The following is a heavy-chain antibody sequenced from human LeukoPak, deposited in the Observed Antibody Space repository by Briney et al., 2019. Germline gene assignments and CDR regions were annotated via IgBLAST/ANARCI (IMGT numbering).Heavy chain of an antibody. CDR2: ISAGGTAT. V-gene: IGHV3-23*01. D-gene: IGHD3-10*01. CDR3: AKVFASGSNYFPHY. Sequence: GGSLRLSCAASGFTVSSNYMSWVRQAPGKGLEWVSVISAGGTATYYADSVKGRFTISRDQSKNTLYLQMSSLGADDTALYYCAKVFASGSNYFPHYWGQGTLVTVSS. CDR1: GFTVSSNY. J-gene: IGHJ4*02.